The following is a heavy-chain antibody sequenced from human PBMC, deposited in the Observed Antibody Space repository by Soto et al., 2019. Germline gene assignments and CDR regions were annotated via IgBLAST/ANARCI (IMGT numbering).Heavy chain of an antibody. CDR1: GFTFTSSA. J-gene: IGHJ4*02. Sequence: SVKVSCKASGFTFTSSAVQWVRQARGQRLEWIGWIVVGSGNTNYAQKFHERVTITRDMSTSTAYMELSSLRSEDTAVYYCAKARPSIVVVPAAHDVPYYWGQGTLVTVSS. CDR2: IVVGSGNT. D-gene: IGHD2-2*01. V-gene: IGHV1-58*01. CDR3: AKARPSIVVVPAAHDVPYY.